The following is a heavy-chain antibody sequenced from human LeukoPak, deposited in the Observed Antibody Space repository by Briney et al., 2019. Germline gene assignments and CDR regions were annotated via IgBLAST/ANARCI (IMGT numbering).Heavy chain of an antibody. J-gene: IGHJ4*02. D-gene: IGHD6-13*01. Sequence: PGGSLTLSCAASGFTVSSNYMSWVRQPPGKGLEWVSVIYSGGSTYYAASVKGRFTISRDNSKNTLYLQMNSLRAEDTAVYYCARIASIAAAGYYFDYWGQGTLVTVSS. CDR3: ARIASIAAAGYYFDY. CDR1: GFTVSSNY. V-gene: IGHV3-66*01. CDR2: IYSGGST.